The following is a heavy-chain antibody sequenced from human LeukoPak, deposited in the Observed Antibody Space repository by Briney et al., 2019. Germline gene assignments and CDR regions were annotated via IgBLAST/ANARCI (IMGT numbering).Heavy chain of an antibody. V-gene: IGHV3-13*01. D-gene: IGHD7-27*01. CDR3: TRGGDGFDP. CDR1: GFTLSSYD. Sequence: GGSLRLSCAASGFTLSSYDIHWVRHPTGKGLEWVSAIATAGDTLYSASVKGRFTISRENAKNSLYLQMNSLRVGDTAVYYCTRGGDGFDPWGQGTLVTVSS. J-gene: IGHJ5*02. CDR2: IATAGDT.